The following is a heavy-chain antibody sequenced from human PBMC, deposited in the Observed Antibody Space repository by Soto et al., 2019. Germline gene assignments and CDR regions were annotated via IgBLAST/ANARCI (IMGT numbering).Heavy chain of an antibody. CDR2: IYSGGST. J-gene: IGHJ4*02. CDR1: GFTVSSNY. V-gene: IGHV3-53*02. Sequence: EVQLVETGGGLIQPGGSLRLSCAASGFTVSSNYMSWVRQAPGKGLEWVSVIYSGGSTYYADSVKGRFTISRDNSKSTLYLQMNSLRAEDTAVYYCARGWLHPSDDYWGQGTLVTVSS. D-gene: IGHD5-12*01. CDR3: ARGWLHPSDDY.